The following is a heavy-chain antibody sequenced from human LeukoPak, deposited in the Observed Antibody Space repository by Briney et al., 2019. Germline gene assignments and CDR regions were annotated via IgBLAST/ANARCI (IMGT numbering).Heavy chain of an antibody. V-gene: IGHV3-23*01. CDR1: GFTFSSYA. D-gene: IGHD3-22*01. CDR3: AKGRTRDSSGYYFDLDY. J-gene: IGHJ4*02. CDR2: ISGTGGST. Sequence: GGSLRLSCAASGFTFSSYAMSWVRQAPGKGLEWVSTISGTGGSTYYADSVKGRFTISRDNSKNTLYLQMSSLRAEDTAVYYCAKGRTRDSSGYYFDLDYWGQGTLVTVSS.